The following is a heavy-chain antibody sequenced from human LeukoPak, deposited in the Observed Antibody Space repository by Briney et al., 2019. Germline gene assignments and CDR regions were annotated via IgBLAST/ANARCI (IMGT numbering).Heavy chain of an antibody. CDR1: GFTFSTYA. D-gene: IGHD3-22*01. CDR2: ITGGADST. J-gene: IGHJ4*02. CDR3: AKGLYYYDSSAYLKGGGPYYFDY. Sequence: PGGSLRLSCAASGFTFSTYAMSWVRQAPGKGLEWVSVITGGADSTSYADSVKGRFTISRDNAKNTLYLQMDSLRAEDTAVYFCAKGLYYYDSSAYLKGGGPYYFDYWGQGTLVTVSS. V-gene: IGHV3-23*01.